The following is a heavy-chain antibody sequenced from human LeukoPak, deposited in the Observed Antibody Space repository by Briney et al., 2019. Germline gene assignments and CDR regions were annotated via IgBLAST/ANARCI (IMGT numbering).Heavy chain of an antibody. Sequence: SETLSLTCTVSGGSISSGGYYWSWIRQHPGKGLEWIGYIYYSGSTYYNPSLKSRVTISVDTSKNQFSLKLSSVTAADTAVYYCASALNRYYYDSSGYYHNWFDPWGQGTLVTVSS. CDR2: IYYSGST. CDR3: ASALNRYYYDSSGYYHNWFDP. D-gene: IGHD3-22*01. CDR1: GGSISSGGYY. V-gene: IGHV4-31*03. J-gene: IGHJ5*02.